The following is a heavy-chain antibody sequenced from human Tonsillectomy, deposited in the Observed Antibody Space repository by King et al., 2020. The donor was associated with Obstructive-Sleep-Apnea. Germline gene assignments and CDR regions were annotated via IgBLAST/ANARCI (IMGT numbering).Heavy chain of an antibody. Sequence: VQLVESGGGLVQPGRSLRLSCAASGFTFDDYAMHWVRQAPGKGLEWVSGISWNSGSIGYADSVKGRFTISRDNAKNSLYLQMNSLRAEDTALYYCARAVGYSYCTGDDWGQGTLVTVSS. CDR2: ISWNSGSI. J-gene: IGHJ4*02. CDR1: GFTFDDYA. CDR3: ARAVGYSYCTGDD. D-gene: IGHD5-18*01. V-gene: IGHV3-9*01.